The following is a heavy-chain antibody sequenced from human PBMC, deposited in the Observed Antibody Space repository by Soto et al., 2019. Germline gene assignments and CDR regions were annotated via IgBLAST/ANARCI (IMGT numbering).Heavy chain of an antibody. CDR1: GYSFTSYW. V-gene: IGHV5-10-1*01. J-gene: IGHJ6*02. CDR3: ASSLRGYCSSTSCRELGNYYGMDV. Sequence: PGESLKISCKGSGYSFTSYWISWVRQMPGKGLEWMGRIDPSDSYTNYSPSFQGHVTISADKSISTAYLQWSSLKASDTAMYYCASSLRGYCSSTSCRELGNYYGMDVWGQGTTVTVSS. D-gene: IGHD2-2*01. CDR2: IDPSDSYT.